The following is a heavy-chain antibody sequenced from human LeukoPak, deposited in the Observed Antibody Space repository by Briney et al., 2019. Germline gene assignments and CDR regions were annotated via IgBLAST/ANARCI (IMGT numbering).Heavy chain of an antibody. J-gene: IGHJ4*02. CDR2: IWYDGSNK. Sequence: GGSLRLSCAASGFTFSSYGMHWVRQAPGKGLEWVAVIWYDGSNKYYADSVKGRFTISRGNSKNTLYLQMNSLRAEDTAVYYCAKDLDDSSGYLDYWGQGTLVTVSS. CDR3: AKDLDDSSGYLDY. V-gene: IGHV3-33*06. CDR1: GFTFSSYG. D-gene: IGHD3-22*01.